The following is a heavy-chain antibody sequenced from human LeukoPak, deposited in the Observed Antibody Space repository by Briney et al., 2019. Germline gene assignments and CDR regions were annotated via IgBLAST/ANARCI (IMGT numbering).Heavy chain of an antibody. CDR3: ARWASSSLFDY. CDR1: GGSFSGYY. D-gene: IGHD6-13*01. Sequence: SETLSLTCAVYGGSFSGYYWSWIRQPPGKGLEWIGEINHSGSTNYNPSLKSRVTISVDTSKNQFSLKLSSVTAADTAVYYCARWASSSLFDYWGQGTLVTVSS. V-gene: IGHV4-34*01. J-gene: IGHJ4*02. CDR2: INHSGST.